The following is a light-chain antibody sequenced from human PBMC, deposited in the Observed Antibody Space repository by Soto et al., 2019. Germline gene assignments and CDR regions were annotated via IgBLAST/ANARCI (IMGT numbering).Light chain of an antibody. CDR1: NIGSKS. CDR3: QVWDSSSDHAV. Sequence: SYELTQPPSVSVAPGKTARITCGGNNIGSKSVHWYQQKPGQAPVLVIYYDSDRPSGIPERFSGSNSGNTATLTISRVEAGEEADYYCQVWDSSSDHAVFGGGTQLTVL. J-gene: IGLJ7*01. CDR2: YDS. V-gene: IGLV3-21*04.